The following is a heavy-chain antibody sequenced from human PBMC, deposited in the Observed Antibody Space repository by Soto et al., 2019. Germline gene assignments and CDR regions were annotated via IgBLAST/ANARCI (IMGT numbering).Heavy chain of an antibody. CDR2: IYYSGST. J-gene: IGHJ4*02. CDR1: GGSISSGDYY. Sequence: PSETLSLTCTVSGGSISSGDYYWSWIRQPPGKGPEWIGYIYYSGSTYYNPSLKSRVTISVDTSKNQFPLKLSSVTAADTAVYYCARGSGYSYGYDYWGQGTLVTVSS. CDR3: ARGSGYSYGYDY. V-gene: IGHV4-30-4*01. D-gene: IGHD5-18*01.